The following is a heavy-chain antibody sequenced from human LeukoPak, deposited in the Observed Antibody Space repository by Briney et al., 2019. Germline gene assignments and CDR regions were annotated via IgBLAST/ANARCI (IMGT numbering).Heavy chain of an antibody. CDR3: ARDNWGSVSYVFDI. J-gene: IGHJ3*02. D-gene: IGHD7-27*01. Sequence: SETLSLTCTVSGGSVSSGSYYWSWIRQPPGKGLEWIGYIYYSGSTYYNPSLKSRVIISVDTSKNQFSLKLSSVTAADTAVYYCARDNWGSVSYVFDIWGQGTMVTVSS. CDR2: IYYSGST. CDR1: GGSVSSGSYY. V-gene: IGHV4-30-4*08.